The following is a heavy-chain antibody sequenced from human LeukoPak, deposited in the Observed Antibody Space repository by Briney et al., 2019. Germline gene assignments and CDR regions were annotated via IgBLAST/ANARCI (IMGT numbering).Heavy chain of an antibody. V-gene: IGHV4-59*01. CDR2: MYNSGST. D-gene: IGHD3-22*01. J-gene: IGHJ3*02. Sequence: PSETLSLTCTVSGGSISSYYWSWIRQPPGKGLEWSGYMYNSGSTNYNPSLKSRVTISVDTSKNQFSLKLSSVTAADTAVYYCARDLDDSSGYHAFDIWGQGTMVTVSS. CDR1: GGSISSYY. CDR3: ARDLDDSSGYHAFDI.